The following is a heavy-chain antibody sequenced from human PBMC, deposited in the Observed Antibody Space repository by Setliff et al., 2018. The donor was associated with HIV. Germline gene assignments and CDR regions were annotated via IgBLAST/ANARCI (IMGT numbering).Heavy chain of an antibody. CDR3: ARDSRRTMIIVGFDY. CDR2: IYYSGST. Sequence: PSETLSLTCTVSGGSISSSSYYWGWIRQPPGKGLEWIGSIYYSGSTYYTPSLKSRVTISVDTSKNQFSLKLSSVTAADTAVYYCARDSRRTMIIVGFDYWGQGTLVTVSS. V-gene: IGHV4-39*07. CDR1: GGSISSSSYY. D-gene: IGHD3-22*01. J-gene: IGHJ4*02.